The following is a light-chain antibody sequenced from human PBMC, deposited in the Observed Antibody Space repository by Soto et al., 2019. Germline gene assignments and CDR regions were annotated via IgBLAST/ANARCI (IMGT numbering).Light chain of an antibody. Sequence: DIQLTQSPSFLSASVGDRVTISCRASQDVSRFLAWYQQKPGKAPNLLIYAASTLQSGVPSRFSGSGSGTEFTLTISSLQPEDFETYYCQQLNSYVFTFGPGTKVDIK. V-gene: IGKV1-9*01. CDR2: AAS. CDR3: QQLNSYVFT. J-gene: IGKJ3*01. CDR1: QDVSRF.